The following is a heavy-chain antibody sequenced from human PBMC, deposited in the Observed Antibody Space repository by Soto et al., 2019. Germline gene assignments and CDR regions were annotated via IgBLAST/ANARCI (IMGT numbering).Heavy chain of an antibody. CDR1: GFTFSNYW. Sequence: PGGSLRLSCAASGFTFSNYWMSWVRQAPGKGLEWVANIKQDGSEKYYVDSVKGRFTISRDNAKNSVYLQMNSLRAEDTAVYYCARSRWQLVNFDCWGQGTLVTVSS. CDR2: IKQDGSEK. D-gene: IGHD6-6*01. J-gene: IGHJ4*02. V-gene: IGHV3-7*01. CDR3: ARSRWQLVNFDC.